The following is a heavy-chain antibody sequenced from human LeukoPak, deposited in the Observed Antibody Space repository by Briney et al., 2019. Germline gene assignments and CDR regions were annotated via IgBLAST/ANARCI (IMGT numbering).Heavy chain of an antibody. J-gene: IGHJ4*02. CDR1: GGSFSGYY. V-gene: IGHV4-34*01. D-gene: IGHD3-10*01. CDR2: INHSGST. Sequence: SETLSPTCAVYGGSFSGYYWSWIRQPPGKGLEWIGEINHSGSTNYNPSLKSRVTISVDTSKNQFSLKLSSVTAADTAVYYCARAAHYYGSGSRGAHFDYWGQGTLVTVSS. CDR3: ARAAHYYGSGSRGAHFDY.